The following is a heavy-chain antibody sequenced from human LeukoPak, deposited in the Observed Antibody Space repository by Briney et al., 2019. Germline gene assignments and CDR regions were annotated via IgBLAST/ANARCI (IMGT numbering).Heavy chain of an antibody. V-gene: IGHV3-7*03. CDR3: ARDNPPDY. J-gene: IGHJ4*02. CDR1: GFAFSDYW. Sequence: PGGSLRLSCAASGFAFSDYWMSWVRQAPGKGLEWVANINEDGSKKHYLDSVEGRFTISRDNAKNSLYLQMNSLRAEDTAVFYCARDNPPDYWGQGTLVTVSS. CDR2: INEDGSKK.